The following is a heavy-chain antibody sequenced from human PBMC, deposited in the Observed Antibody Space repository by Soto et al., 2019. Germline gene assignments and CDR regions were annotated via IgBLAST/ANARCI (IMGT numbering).Heavy chain of an antibody. CDR1: GYTFTNFG. Sequence: QVQLVQSGGEMKKPGASVKVSCKASGYTFTNFGISWVRQAPGQGPEWVGWIRAYNDERNYAQKCRGRVIMTTATSTSTAYLELRTLTSDDTAVYYCARDYDIWGEDWFDPWGQGTLVTVSS. J-gene: IGHJ5*02. V-gene: IGHV1-18*01. CDR2: IRAYNDER. D-gene: IGHD3-9*01. CDR3: ARDYDIWGEDWFDP.